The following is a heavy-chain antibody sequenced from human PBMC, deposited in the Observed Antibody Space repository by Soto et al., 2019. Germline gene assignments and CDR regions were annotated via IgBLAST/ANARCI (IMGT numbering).Heavy chain of an antibody. CDR3: ARGVLLYYGSGSYFNHFDY. Sequence: QVQLVQSGAEVKKPGSSVKVSCKASGGTFSSYAISWVRQAPGQGLEWMGGIIPIFGTANYAQKFQGRVTITADESTSTAYMELSSLRAEDTAVYYCARGVLLYYGSGSYFNHFDYWGQGSLVTVSS. CDR2: IIPIFGTA. D-gene: IGHD3-10*01. J-gene: IGHJ4*02. V-gene: IGHV1-69*19. CDR1: GGTFSSYA.